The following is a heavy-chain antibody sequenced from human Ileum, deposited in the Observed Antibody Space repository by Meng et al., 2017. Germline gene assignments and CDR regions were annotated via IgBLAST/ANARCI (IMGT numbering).Heavy chain of an antibody. Sequence: GESLKISCSASGFTFNTYAMSWVRQAPGKGLEWVSTIGGGGSPTYYADSVKGRFTISRDNSKNSLYLQMNSLRAEDTAVYYCAKGRTIAGTTRYFDYWGQGTLVTVAS. CDR2: IGGGGSPT. J-gene: IGHJ4*02. CDR1: GFTFNTYA. V-gene: IGHV3-23*01. D-gene: IGHD1-20*01. CDR3: AKGRTIAGTTRYFDY.